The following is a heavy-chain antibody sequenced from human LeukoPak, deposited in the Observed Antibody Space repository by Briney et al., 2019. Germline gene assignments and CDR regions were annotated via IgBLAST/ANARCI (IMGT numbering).Heavy chain of an antibody. J-gene: IGHJ3*02. D-gene: IGHD3-16*02. CDR3: ARDSIMITFGGVIAHAFDI. CDR1: GYTFSSYG. Sequence: VASVKVSCKASGYTFSSYGISWVRQARGQGLEWMGWISAYNGHTKSAQKFQGRVTMTTDTSTRTVYMELRSLRSDDTAVYYCARDSIMITFGGVIAHAFDIWGQGTMVTVSS. V-gene: IGHV1-18*01. CDR2: ISAYNGHT.